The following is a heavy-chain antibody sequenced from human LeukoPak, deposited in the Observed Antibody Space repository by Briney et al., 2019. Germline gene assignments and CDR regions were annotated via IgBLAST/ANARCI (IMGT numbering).Heavy chain of an antibody. J-gene: IGHJ4*02. V-gene: IGHV4-59*01. D-gene: IGHD5-24*01. CDR2: IYYSGST. Sequence: PSETLSLTCTVSGGSISSYYWSWIRQPPGKGLEWIGYIYYSGSTNYNPSLKSRVTISVDTSKNQFSLKLSSVTAADTAVYYCARGGRDGSFDYWGQGTLVTVSS. CDR1: GGSISSYY. CDR3: ARGGRDGSFDY.